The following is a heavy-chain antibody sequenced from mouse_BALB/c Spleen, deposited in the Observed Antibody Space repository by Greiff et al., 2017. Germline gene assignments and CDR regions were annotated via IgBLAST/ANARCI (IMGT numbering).Heavy chain of an antibody. J-gene: IGHJ4*01. V-gene: IGHV3-8*02. D-gene: IGHD2-14*01. CDR3: ARGDYRYDYAMDY. Sequence: EVKLLESGPSLVKPSQTLSLTCSVTGDSITSGYWNWIRKFPGNKLEYMGYISYSGSTYYNPSLKSRISITRDTSKNRYYLQLNSVTTEDTATYYCARGDYRYDYAMDYWGQGTSVTVSS. CDR1: GDSITSGY. CDR2: ISYSGST.